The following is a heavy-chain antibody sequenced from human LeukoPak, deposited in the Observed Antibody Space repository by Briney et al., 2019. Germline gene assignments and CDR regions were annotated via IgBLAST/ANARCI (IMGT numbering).Heavy chain of an antibody. CDR2: IGSSGSII. Sequence: GGSLTLSCAASGFTISSYSMNWVRQAPGKGREWVSYIGSSGSIIHYADSVKGRFTISRDNAKNSVYLQMNSLRDEDTAVYYCAREIGYNSGWQVSWGQGTLVTVSS. J-gene: IGHJ5*02. V-gene: IGHV3-48*02. CDR3: AREIGYNSGWQVS. D-gene: IGHD6-19*01. CDR1: GFTISSYS.